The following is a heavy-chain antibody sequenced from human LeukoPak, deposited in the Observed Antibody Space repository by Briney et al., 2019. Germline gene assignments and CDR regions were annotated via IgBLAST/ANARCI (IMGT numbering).Heavy chain of an antibody. D-gene: IGHD3-10*01. J-gene: IGHJ1*01. CDR1: GYTFSSND. CDR2: MNPNSGNT. V-gene: IGHV1-8*01. CDR3: AIKDGDSGSGSQYFHH. Sequence: ASVKVSCKASGYTFSSNDINWVRQATIQGLECMGWMNPNSGNTGYAQKFLGRVTMTRNTSISTAYMELNSLRSEDTAVYYCAIKDGDSGSGSQYFHHWGQGTLVTVSS.